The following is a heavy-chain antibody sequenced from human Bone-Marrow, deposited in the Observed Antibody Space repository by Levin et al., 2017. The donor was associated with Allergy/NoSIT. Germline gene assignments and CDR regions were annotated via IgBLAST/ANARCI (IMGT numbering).Heavy chain of an antibody. J-gene: IGHJ4*02. D-gene: IGHD4-11*01. CDR2: IYWDDDT. CDR1: GFSLTTTGLD. Sequence: SGPTLVKPTQTLTFTCTFSGFSLTTTGLDVAWIRPPPGKALEWLALIYWDDDTRYSPSLRTRLTITQDTSKNQVVLRMTNMDPVDTATYYCAHGPGTTAAVFDHWGQGLLVTVS. CDR3: AHGPGTTAAVFDH. V-gene: IGHV2-5*02.